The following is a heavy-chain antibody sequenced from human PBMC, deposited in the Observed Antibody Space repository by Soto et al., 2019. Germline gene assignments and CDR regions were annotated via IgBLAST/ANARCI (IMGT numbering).Heavy chain of an antibody. CDR3: ARQDDFWSGSGHMDA. Sequence: QLQLQESGPGLVKPSETLSLTCTVSGGSISSSNYYWGWIRQPPGKGLEWIGFVYYNGFTYFSPSLKSRVTISIDTSKNQFSLKLTSVTAADTAVYYCARQDDFWSGSGHMDAWGTGTTVTVSS. D-gene: IGHD3-3*01. CDR1: GGSISSSNYY. V-gene: IGHV4-39*01. CDR2: VYYNGFT. J-gene: IGHJ6*03.